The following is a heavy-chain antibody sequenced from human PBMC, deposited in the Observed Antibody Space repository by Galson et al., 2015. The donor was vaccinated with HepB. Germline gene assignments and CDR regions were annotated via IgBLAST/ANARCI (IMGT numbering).Heavy chain of an antibody. J-gene: IGHJ4*02. CDR2: ISYDGNNN. CDR1: GFTFGTHA. D-gene: IGHD6-19*01. Sequence: SPRLSCAASGFTFGTHALHWVRQAPGKGLEWVAVISYDGNNNYYVDSVKGRFTISRDNFKNTQYLQMNSLRAEDTAVYYCAKSAHSAWYYFDYWGQGTLVTVSS. CDR3: AKSAHSAWYYFDY. V-gene: IGHV3-30*18.